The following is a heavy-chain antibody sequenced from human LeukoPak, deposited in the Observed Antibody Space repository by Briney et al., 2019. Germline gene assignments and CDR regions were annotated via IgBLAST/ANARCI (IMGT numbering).Heavy chain of an antibody. Sequence: GGSLRLSCAASGFTVSSNYMSWVRQAPGKGLEWVSVIYSGGSTYYADSVRGRFTISRENAKNSLYLQMNSLRAEDTAVYYCARDYYDSSATWDYWGQGTLVTVSS. CDR1: GFTVSSNY. CDR3: ARDYYDSSATWDY. CDR2: IYSGGST. D-gene: IGHD3-22*01. V-gene: IGHV3-53*01. J-gene: IGHJ4*02.